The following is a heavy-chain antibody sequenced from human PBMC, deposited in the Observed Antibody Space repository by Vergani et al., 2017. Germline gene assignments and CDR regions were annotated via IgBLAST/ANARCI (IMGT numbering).Heavy chain of an antibody. CDR3: ARDPLYSTTWPFLLLDMDV. J-gene: IGHJ6*02. Sequence: QVQLQESGPGLVKPSETLSLTCTVSNDSVSNTFYYWGWIRQTPGKGLEWIGSIYYSGSTYYNPSLESRVTMSVDTSKSQFSLQLSSVTAADTAVYYCARDPLYSTTWPFLLLDMDVWGQGTTVTVSS. CDR1: NDSVSNTFYY. V-gene: IGHV4-39*07. CDR2: IYYSGST. D-gene: IGHD6-13*01.